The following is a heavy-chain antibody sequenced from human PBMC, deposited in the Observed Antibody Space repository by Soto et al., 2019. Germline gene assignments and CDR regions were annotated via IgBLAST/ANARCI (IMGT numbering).Heavy chain of an antibody. Sequence: SVKVSCKASGYTFTGYYMHWVRQAPGQGLEWMGWINPNSGGTNYAQKFQGRVTMTRDTSISTAYMELSRLRSDDTAVYYCARDRKRYCSSTSCYTGNWFDPWGQGTLVTVSS. CDR3: ARDRKRYCSSTSCYTGNWFDP. J-gene: IGHJ5*02. CDR1: GYTFTGYY. V-gene: IGHV1-2*02. CDR2: INPNSGGT. D-gene: IGHD2-2*02.